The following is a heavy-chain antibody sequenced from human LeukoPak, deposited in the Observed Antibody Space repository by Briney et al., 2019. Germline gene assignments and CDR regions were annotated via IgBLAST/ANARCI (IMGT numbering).Heavy chain of an antibody. J-gene: IGHJ4*02. CDR3: ARDYYDSSGYGSFDY. CDR2: INPNSGDT. D-gene: IGHD3-22*01. Sequence: ASVTVACKASGYTFTAYYMHWVRQAPGQGLEWMGWINPNSGDTNYAQKFQGRVTMTRDTSISTAYMELSRLRSDDTAVFYCARDYYDSSGYGSFDYWGQGTLVTVSS. V-gene: IGHV1-2*02. CDR1: GYTFTAYY.